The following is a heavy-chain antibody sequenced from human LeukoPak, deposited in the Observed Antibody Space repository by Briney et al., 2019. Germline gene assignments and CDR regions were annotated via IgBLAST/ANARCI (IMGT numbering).Heavy chain of an antibody. CDR2: IYTSGST. CDR1: GGSISSGSYH. J-gene: IGHJ5*02. Sequence: ASETLSLTCTVSGGSISSGSYHWSWIRQPAGKGLEWIGRIYTSGSTNYNPSLKSRVTISVDTSKNQFSLKLSSVTAADTAVYYCARDQRWEKFRFDPWGQGTLVTVSS. D-gene: IGHD1-26*01. CDR3: ARDQRWEKFRFDP. V-gene: IGHV4-61*02.